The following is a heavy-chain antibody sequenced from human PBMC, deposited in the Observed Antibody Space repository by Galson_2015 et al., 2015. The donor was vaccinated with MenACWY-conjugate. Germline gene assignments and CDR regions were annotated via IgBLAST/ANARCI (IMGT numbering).Heavy chain of an antibody. CDR2: IWSDGSNK. J-gene: IGHJ4*02. Sequence: SLRLSCAASGFTFSSYGMHWVRQAPGKGLEWVAVIWSDGSNKYSADSVKGRFTISRDNSKNTLYLQMNSLRAEDASVYYCARDYCSSTSCYFDYWGQGTLV. V-gene: IGHV3-33*01. D-gene: IGHD2-2*01. CDR3: ARDYCSSTSCYFDY. CDR1: GFTFSSYG.